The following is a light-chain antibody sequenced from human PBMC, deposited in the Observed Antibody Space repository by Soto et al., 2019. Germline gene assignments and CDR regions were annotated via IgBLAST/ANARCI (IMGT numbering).Light chain of an antibody. V-gene: IGKV3-20*01. CDR1: HSFSSSY. CDR3: QQYGSSPT. CDR2: GAS. Sequence: PVDRATLSCSASHSFSSSYLAWFQQKPGQAPSPLICGASSRATGIPDRFSGSGSGTDFTLTISRLEPEDFAVYYCQQYGSSPTFGQGTRLEIK. J-gene: IGKJ5*01.